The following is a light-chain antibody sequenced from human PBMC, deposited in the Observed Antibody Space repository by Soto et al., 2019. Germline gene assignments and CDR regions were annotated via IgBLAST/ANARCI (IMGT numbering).Light chain of an antibody. CDR3: QQTYTLPRT. V-gene: IGKV1-39*01. Sequence: DIQMTQSPSTLSASVGDRVTITCRASQRMSGFLAWYQQKPGKAPQLLIYAASTLQSGVPSRFSGSGSGTEFTLTISSLQPEDFATYYCQQTYTLPRTFAQGTKVDIK. J-gene: IGKJ1*01. CDR2: AAS. CDR1: QRMSGF.